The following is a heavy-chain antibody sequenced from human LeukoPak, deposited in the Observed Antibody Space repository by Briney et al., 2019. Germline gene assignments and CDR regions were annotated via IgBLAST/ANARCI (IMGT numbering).Heavy chain of an antibody. Sequence: GGSLRLSCAASGFTFSSYGMSWVRQAPGKGLEWVSAISGSGGSTYYADSVKGRFTISRDNSKNTLYLQMNILRAEDTAVYYCASPPGMVRGVSLVDPWGQGTLVTVSS. J-gene: IGHJ5*02. V-gene: IGHV3-23*01. D-gene: IGHD3-10*01. CDR1: GFTFSSYG. CDR3: ASPPGMVRGVSLVDP. CDR2: ISGSGGST.